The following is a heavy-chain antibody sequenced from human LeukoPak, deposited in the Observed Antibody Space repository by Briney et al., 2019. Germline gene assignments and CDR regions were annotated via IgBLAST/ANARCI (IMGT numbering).Heavy chain of an antibody. Sequence: GGSLRLSCAASGFTFSKYVMHWVRQAPGKGLEWVAVIWYDGSNRYYEDSVKGRFTISRDKSKNTLYLQMNSLRAEDTAVYYCARGGIASDGSGSFDYWGQGILVTVSS. J-gene: IGHJ4*02. CDR3: ARGGIASDGSGSFDY. V-gene: IGHV3-33*01. CDR1: GFTFSKYV. CDR2: IWYDGSNR. D-gene: IGHD3-10*01.